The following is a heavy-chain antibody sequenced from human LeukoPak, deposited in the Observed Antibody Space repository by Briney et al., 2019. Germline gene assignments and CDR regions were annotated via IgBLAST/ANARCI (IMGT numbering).Heavy chain of an antibody. Sequence: GGSLRLSCAASGFTFSSYAMHWVRQAPGKGLEWVAVISYDGSNKYYADSVKGRFTISRDNSKNTLYLQMNSLRAEDTAVYYCARDRVVVRGVILASYYYYGMDVWGQGTTVTVSS. CDR2: ISYDGSNK. CDR1: GFTFSSYA. V-gene: IGHV3-30-3*01. J-gene: IGHJ6*02. D-gene: IGHD3-10*01. CDR3: ARDRVVVRGVILASYYYYGMDV.